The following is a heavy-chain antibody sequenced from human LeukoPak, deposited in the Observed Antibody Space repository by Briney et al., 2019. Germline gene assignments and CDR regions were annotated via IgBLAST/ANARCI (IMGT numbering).Heavy chain of an antibody. Sequence: GGSLRLSCAASGFTFSSYAMSWVRQAPGKGLEWVSAISGSGGSTYYADSVKSRFTISRDNSKNTLYLQMNSLRAEDTAVYYCAKDEPRLRFLEWLPYFDYWGQGTLVTVSS. CDR3: AKDEPRLRFLEWLPYFDY. D-gene: IGHD3-3*01. CDR2: ISGSGGST. V-gene: IGHV3-23*01. CDR1: GFTFSSYA. J-gene: IGHJ4*02.